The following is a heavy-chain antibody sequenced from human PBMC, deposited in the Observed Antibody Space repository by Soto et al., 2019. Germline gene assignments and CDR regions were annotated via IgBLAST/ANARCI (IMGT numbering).Heavy chain of an antibody. V-gene: IGHV4-39*01. J-gene: IGHJ4*01. Sequence: SETLSLTCTVSGGSISSRTYYSAWIRQPPGKGLEWIGSISYSGSTSHNLSLKSRTTISVDTSKNQFSLKLSSVTAADTAVYYCARRNGLYPEAGRYYFDYWGHGILVTVSS. CDR1: GGSISSRTYY. D-gene: IGHD1-1*01. CDR3: ARRNGLYPEAGRYYFDY. CDR2: ISYSGST.